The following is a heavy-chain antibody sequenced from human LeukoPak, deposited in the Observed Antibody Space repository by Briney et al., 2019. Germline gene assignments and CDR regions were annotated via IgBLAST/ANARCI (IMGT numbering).Heavy chain of an antibody. CDR1: AFSFSNYN. V-gene: IGHV3-21*01. CDR3: ARGLTDWQQVGY. D-gene: IGHD6-13*01. Sequence: GGSLRLSCAASAFSFSNYNMSWVRQAPGKGLEWVSSISSSSSYIYYADSVKGRFTISRDNAKNSLYLQMNSLRAEDTAVYYCARGLTDWQQVGYWGQGTLVTVSS. J-gene: IGHJ4*02. CDR2: ISSSSSYI.